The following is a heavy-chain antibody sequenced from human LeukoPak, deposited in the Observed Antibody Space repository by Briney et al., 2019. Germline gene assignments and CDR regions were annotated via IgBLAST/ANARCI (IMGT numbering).Heavy chain of an antibody. V-gene: IGHV4-39*01. J-gene: IGHJ5*02. D-gene: IGHD3-9*01. Sequence: PSETLSLTCTVPGGSISSSSYYWGWIRQPPGKGLEWIGSIYYSGSTYYNPSLKSRVTISVDTSKNQFSLKLSSVTAADTAVYYCARLSGSSYYDILTGYYSRWFDPWGQGTLVTVSS. CDR3: ARLSGSSYYDILTGYYSRWFDP. CDR2: IYYSGST. CDR1: GGSISSSSYY.